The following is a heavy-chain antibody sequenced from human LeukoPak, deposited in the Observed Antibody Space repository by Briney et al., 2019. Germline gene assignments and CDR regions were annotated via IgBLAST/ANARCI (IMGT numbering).Heavy chain of an antibody. J-gene: IGHJ3*02. Sequence: SVKVSCKASGYSFTYRYLHWVGQAPVEAFGWMGWITPFNGNTNHAQQFQDRVTITRDRSRNTVYMELNTLTFEDTAMYYCARSPFSADDDAFDIWGQGTMVTVSS. CDR3: ARSPFSADDDAFDI. CDR1: GYSFTYRY. D-gene: IGHD5-12*01. V-gene: IGHV1-45*02. CDR2: ITPFNGNT.